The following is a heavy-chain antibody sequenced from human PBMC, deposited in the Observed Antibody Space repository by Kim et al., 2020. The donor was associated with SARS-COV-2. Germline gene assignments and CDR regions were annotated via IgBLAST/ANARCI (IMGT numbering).Heavy chain of an antibody. CDR3: ARLSTWCGWDTCDYWY. Sequence: GGSLRLSCVASGFTFSSYWMHWVRQAPGKGLEWVARVNSDGSSTNYADSVKGRFTISRDNARNTLYLQMNSLRAEDTAVYYCARLSTWCGWDTCDYWY. D-gene: IGHD5-18*01. V-gene: IGHV3-74*01. CDR2: VNSDGSST. J-gene: IGHJ2*01. CDR1: GFTFSSYW.